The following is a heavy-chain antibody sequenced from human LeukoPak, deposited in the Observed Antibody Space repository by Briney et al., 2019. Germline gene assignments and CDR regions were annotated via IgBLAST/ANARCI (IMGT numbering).Heavy chain of an antibody. Sequence: ASVKVSCKASGYTFMNYEINWVRQATGQGLEWMGWMNPNTGNTDYAQKFQGRVTMTRDTSINTAYMDLSSLGFDDTAIYFCARGYSYPSGNYYDYFDYWGQGTLVTVSS. J-gene: IGHJ4*02. D-gene: IGHD3-10*01. CDR3: ARGYSYPSGNYYDYFDY. CDR2: MNPNTGNT. V-gene: IGHV1-8*01. CDR1: GYTFMNYE.